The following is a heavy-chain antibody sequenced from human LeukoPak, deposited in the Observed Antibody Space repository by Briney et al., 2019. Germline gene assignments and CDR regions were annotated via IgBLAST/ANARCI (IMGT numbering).Heavy chain of an antibody. CDR1: GVSVSNFY. CDR3: ARDGELGSDY. D-gene: IGHD7-27*01. CDR2: IYTSGTT. Sequence: SETLSLTCTVSGVSVSNFYWSWIRQPAGKGLEWIGRIYTSGTTNYNPSLKSRVTMSVDTSKNQLSLKLSSVTAADTAVYYCARDGELGSDYWGQGTLVTVSS. J-gene: IGHJ4*02. V-gene: IGHV4-4*07.